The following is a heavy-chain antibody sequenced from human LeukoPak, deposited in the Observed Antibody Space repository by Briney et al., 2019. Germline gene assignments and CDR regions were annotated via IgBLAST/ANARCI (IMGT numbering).Heavy chain of an antibody. CDR2: ISSSGSTI. CDR3: ARESPALSGSFELFDY. CDR1: GFTFSDYY. V-gene: IGHV3-11*04. Sequence: GGSLRLSCAASGFTFSDYYMSWIRQAPGKGLEWVSYISSSGSTIYYADSVKGRFTISRDNAKNSLYLQINSLRAEDTAVYYCARESPALSGSFELFDYWGQGTLVTVSS. J-gene: IGHJ4*02. D-gene: IGHD1-26*01.